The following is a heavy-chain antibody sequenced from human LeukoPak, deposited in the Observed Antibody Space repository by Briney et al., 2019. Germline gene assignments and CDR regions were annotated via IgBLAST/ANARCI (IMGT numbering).Heavy chain of an antibody. D-gene: IGHD2-15*01. CDR1: GGSFSGYY. CDR3: ARTRAVSGRRNNWFDP. CDR2: SNHSGST. J-gene: IGHJ5*02. Sequence: SETLSLTCAVYGGSFSGYYWSLIRQPPGKGLEWIGESNHSGSTNYSPSLKSRVTISVDTSKNQFSLKLSSVTAADTAVYYCARTRAVSGRRNNWFDPWGQGTLVTVSS. V-gene: IGHV4-34*01.